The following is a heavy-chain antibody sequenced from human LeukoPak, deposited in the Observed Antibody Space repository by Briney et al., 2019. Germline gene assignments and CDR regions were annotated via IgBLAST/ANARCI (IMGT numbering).Heavy chain of an antibody. Sequence: SQTLSLTCAVSGGSISSGGYSWSWIRQPPGKGLEWIGYIYHSGSTYYNPSLKSRVTISVDTSKNQFSLKLRSVTAADTAVYYCARGLVWRFLLDSRRDSFDIWGQGTTITVSS. V-gene: IGHV4-30-2*01. CDR3: ARGLVWRFLLDSRRDSFDI. D-gene: IGHD3-16*01. CDR1: GGSISSGGYS. J-gene: IGHJ3*02. CDR2: IYHSGST.